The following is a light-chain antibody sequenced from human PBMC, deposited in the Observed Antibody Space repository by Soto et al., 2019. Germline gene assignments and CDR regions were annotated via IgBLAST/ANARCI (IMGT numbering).Light chain of an antibody. CDR3: QQYNSFSWT. CDR1: QSITIW. J-gene: IGKJ1*01. CDR2: DAS. V-gene: IGKV1-5*01. Sequence: DIQMTQSPSTLSASVGDSVTITCRASQSITIWLAWYQQKPGKAPKLLIYDASGLEGGVPSRFSGSGSGTEFTLTISGLQPDDFATYYCQQYNSFSWTFGQGTKVETK.